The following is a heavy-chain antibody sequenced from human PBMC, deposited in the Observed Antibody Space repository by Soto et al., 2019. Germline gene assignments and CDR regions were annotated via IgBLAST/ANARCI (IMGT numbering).Heavy chain of an antibody. CDR3: ASRGAEYYEPNYYYYYMDV. Sequence: GASVKVSCKASGGTFSSYTISWVRQAPGQGLEWMGRIIPILGIANYAQKFQGRVTITADKSTSTAYMELSSLRSEDTAVYYCASRGAEYYEPNYYYYYMDVWGKGTTVTVSS. CDR2: IIPILGIA. V-gene: IGHV1-69*02. CDR1: GGTFSSYT. J-gene: IGHJ6*03. D-gene: IGHD3-3*01.